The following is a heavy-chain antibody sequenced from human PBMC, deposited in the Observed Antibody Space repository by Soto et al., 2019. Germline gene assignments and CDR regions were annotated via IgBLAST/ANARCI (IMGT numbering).Heavy chain of an antibody. CDR3: ARGGKHLAPSGY. CDR1: GGSFSGYY. V-gene: IGHV4-34*01. J-gene: IGHJ4*02. Sequence: QVQLQQWGAGLLKPSETLSLTCAVYGGSFSGYYWNWIRQTPGKGLEWVGAISHSGSTNYNPSLKSRVTISVDTSKNQFSLKLSSVTAAGMAVYYCARGGKHLAPSGYWGQGTLVTVSS. CDR2: ISHSGST. D-gene: IGHD3-10*01.